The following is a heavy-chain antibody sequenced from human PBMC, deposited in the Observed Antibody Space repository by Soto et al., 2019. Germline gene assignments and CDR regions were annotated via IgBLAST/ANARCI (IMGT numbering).Heavy chain of an antibody. CDR3: AKNEQPPYYYYGLDV. CDR1: GYAFTTYG. V-gene: IGHV1-18*01. Sequence: ASVKVSCKASGYAFTTYGISWVRQAPGQGLEWMGWISGYNGDTNYAQKFQGRVTMTIDTSTGTAYMEVRSLTSDDTAVYYCAKNEQPPYYYYGLDVWGQGTKVTVSS. J-gene: IGHJ6*02. D-gene: IGHD1-1*01. CDR2: ISGYNGDT.